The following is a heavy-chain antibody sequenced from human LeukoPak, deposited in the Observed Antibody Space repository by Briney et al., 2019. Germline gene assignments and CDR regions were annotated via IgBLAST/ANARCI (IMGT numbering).Heavy chain of an antibody. V-gene: IGHV1-2*02. D-gene: IGHD6-19*01. J-gene: IGHJ3*02. CDR2: INPNSGGT. Sequence: ASVKVSCKASGYTFTGYYMHWVRQAPRQGLEWMGWINPNSGGTNYAQKFRGRVTMTRDTSISTAYMELSRLRSDDTAVYYCARDGGMAVADAFDIWGQGTMVTVSS. CDR3: ARDGGMAVADAFDI. CDR1: GYTFTGYY.